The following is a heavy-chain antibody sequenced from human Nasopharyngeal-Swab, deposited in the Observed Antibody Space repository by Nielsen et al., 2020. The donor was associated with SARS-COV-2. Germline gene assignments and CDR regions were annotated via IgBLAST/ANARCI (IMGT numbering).Heavy chain of an antibody. CDR2: ISSSSGYI. D-gene: IGHD1-20*01. V-gene: IGHV3-21*01. CDR1: GFTFSSYS. Sequence: GESLKISCAASGFTFSSYSMNWVRQAPGKGLEWVSSISSSSGYIYYADSVKGRFTISRDNAKNSLYLQMNSLRAEDTAVYYCTRDGNNWDPLDYWGQGTLVTVSS. J-gene: IGHJ4*02. CDR3: TRDGNNWDPLDY.